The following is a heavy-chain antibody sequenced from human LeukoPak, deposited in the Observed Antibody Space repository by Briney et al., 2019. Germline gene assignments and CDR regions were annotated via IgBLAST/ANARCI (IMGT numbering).Heavy chain of an antibody. CDR3: ARHRVSSGWTVDY. J-gene: IGHJ4*02. CDR2: IYYSGST. Sequence: SETLSLTCTVSGGSISRNSYYWGWIRQPPGKGLEWIGSIYYSGSTYNNPSLKSRVTISVDTSKNQFSLKLTSVTAADTGVYYCARHRVSSGWTVDYWGQGTLVPVSS. D-gene: IGHD6-19*01. V-gene: IGHV4-39*01. CDR1: GGSISRNSYY.